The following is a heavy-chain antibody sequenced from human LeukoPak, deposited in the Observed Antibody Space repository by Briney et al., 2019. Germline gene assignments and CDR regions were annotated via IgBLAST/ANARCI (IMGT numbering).Heavy chain of an antibody. CDR1: GFIFSNAW. CDR2: IKSKPDGGTT. Sequence: PGGSLRLSCAGSGFIFSNAWMNWVRQAPGKGLEWVGRIKSKPDGGTTDYAALVNGRFTVSRDDSKNTVYLQMVSLRTEDTAVYYCSTGGYFFDYWGQGILVTVS. D-gene: IGHD3-10*01. J-gene: IGHJ4*02. V-gene: IGHV3-15*01. CDR3: STGGYFFDY.